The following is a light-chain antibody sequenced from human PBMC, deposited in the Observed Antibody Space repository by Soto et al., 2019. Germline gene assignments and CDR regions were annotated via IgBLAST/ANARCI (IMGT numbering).Light chain of an antibody. CDR1: TTDVGGYDL. V-gene: IGLV2-8*01. J-gene: IGLJ2*01. CDR2: EVT. Sequence: QSALTQPPSASGSPGQSVTISCTGTTTDVGGYDLVSWYQQHPGKAPKVIIYEVTNRPSGVPDRFFGSKSGSTASLTVSGLKAEDEAVYYCCSYTVGDTVVFGGGTKLTVL. CDR3: CSYTVGDTVV.